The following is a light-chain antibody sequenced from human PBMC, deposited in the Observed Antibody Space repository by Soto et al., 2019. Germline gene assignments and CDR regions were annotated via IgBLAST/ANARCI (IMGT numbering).Light chain of an antibody. CDR3: QQYNSWPQT. Sequence: ETVLTQSPATLSVSPGERVTRSCTASETVSTNSAWYQQRPGQAPRPLIYDVSTGATGIPARFSGRRSGTEFTLTISRLQSEDFGVYYCQQYNSWPQTFGQGTKVDI. CDR2: DVS. V-gene: IGKV3-15*01. J-gene: IGKJ1*01. CDR1: ETVSTN.